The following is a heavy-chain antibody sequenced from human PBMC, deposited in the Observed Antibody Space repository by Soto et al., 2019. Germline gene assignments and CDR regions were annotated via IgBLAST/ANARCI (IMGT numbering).Heavy chain of an antibody. CDR2: IYYSGST. CDR3: ARVWGGAFDI. V-gene: IGHV4-59*01. J-gene: IGHJ3*02. Sequence: QVQLQESGPGLVKPSETLSLTCTVSGGSISSYYWSWIRQPPGKGLEWIGYIYYSGSTNYNPSLKRRLTISVDTAKNQFSLKRSSVTAADTAVYYCARVWGGAFDIWGQGTMVTVSS. D-gene: IGHD3-10*01. CDR1: GGSISSYY.